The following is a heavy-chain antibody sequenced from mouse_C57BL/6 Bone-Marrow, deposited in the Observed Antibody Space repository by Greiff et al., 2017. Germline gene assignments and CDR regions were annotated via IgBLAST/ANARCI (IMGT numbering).Heavy chain of an antibody. J-gene: IGHJ4*01. Sequence: QVQLKESGAELVKPGASVKMSCKASGYTFTTYPIEWMKQNHGKSLEWIGNFHPYNDDTKYNEKFKGKATLTVEKSSSTVYLELSRLTSDDSAVYYGARGRLPHYYAMDYWGQGTSVTVSS. D-gene: IGHD2-2*01. CDR1: GYTFTTYP. CDR3: ARGRLPHYYAMDY. V-gene: IGHV1-47*01. CDR2: FHPYNDDT.